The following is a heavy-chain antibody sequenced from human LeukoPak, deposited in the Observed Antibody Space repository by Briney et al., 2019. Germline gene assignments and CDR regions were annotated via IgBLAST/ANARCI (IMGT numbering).Heavy chain of an antibody. D-gene: IGHD3-3*01. CDR1: GGSFSGYY. Sequence: SETLSLTCAVYGGSFSGYYWSWIRQPPGKGLEWIGEINHSGSTNYNPSLKSRVTISVDTSKNQFSLKLSSVTAADAAVYYCARRITIFGVVRLSDWFDPWGQGTLVTVSS. V-gene: IGHV4-34*01. J-gene: IGHJ5*02. CDR2: INHSGST. CDR3: ARRITIFGVVRLSDWFDP.